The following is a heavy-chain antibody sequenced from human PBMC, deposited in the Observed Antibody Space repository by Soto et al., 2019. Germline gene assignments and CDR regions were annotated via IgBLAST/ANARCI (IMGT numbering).Heavy chain of an antibody. Sequence: PGGSLRLSCAASGFTFSSYGMHWVRQAPGKGLEWVAVISYDGSNKYYADTVKGRFTISRDNSKNTLYQQMNSLRAEDTAVFFCAKDTGIAVAGTIDYWGQGTLVTVSS. CDR2: ISYDGSNK. J-gene: IGHJ4*02. CDR1: GFTFSSYG. CDR3: AKDTGIAVAGTIDY. D-gene: IGHD6-19*01. V-gene: IGHV3-30*18.